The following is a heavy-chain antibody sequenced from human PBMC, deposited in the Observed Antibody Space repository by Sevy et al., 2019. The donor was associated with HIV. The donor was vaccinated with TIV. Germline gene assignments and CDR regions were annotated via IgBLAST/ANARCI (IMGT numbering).Heavy chain of an antibody. J-gene: IGHJ4*02. D-gene: IGHD6-13*01. V-gene: IGHV4-59*13. CDR2: IYYSGST. CDR1: GGSISSYY. CDR3: ARSDGIAAAGISPFDY. Sequence: SETLSLTCTVSGGSISSYYWSWIRQPPGKGLEWIGYIYYSGSTNYNPSLKSRVTISVDTSKNQFSLKLSSVTAADTAVYYCARSDGIAAAGISPFDYWGQGTLVTVSS.